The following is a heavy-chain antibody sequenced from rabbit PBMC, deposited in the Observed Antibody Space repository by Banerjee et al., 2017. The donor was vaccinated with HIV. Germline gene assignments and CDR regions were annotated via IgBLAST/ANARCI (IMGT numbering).Heavy chain of an antibody. J-gene: IGHJ4*01. CDR1: GLDFSSGDW. V-gene: IGHV1S45*01. D-gene: IGHD7-1*01. CDR2: IYAGSSGNT. CDR3: ARNPGYGGSSYYFGL. Sequence: EGSGGDLVQPEGSLTLTCKASGLDFSSGDWICWVRQAPGKGLEWIACIYAGSSGNTNYASWAKGRFTISKTSSTTVSLKMTSLTAADTATYFCARNPGYGGSSYYFGLWGPGTLVTVS.